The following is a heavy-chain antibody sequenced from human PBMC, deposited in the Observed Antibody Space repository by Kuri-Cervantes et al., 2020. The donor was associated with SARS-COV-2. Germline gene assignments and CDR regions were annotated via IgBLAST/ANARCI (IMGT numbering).Heavy chain of an antibody. CDR1: GYNFTNSW. CDR2: IYPDDSDT. CDR3: ARGLEYCSSTNCYRGRDYYYYGMDV. J-gene: IGHJ6*02. Sequence: GGSLRLSCKGSGYNFTNSWIGWVRQKPGKGLEWMGIIYPDDSDTRYSPSFQGQVTISADKSITTAYLQWSSLKASDTAIYYYARGLEYCSSTNCYRGRDYYYYGMDVWGQGTTVTVSS. V-gene: IGHV5-51*01. D-gene: IGHD2-2*02.